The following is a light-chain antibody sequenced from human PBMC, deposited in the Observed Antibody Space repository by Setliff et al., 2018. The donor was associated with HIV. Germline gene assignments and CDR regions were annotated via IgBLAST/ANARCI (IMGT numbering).Light chain of an antibody. Sequence: QSVLTQPASVSGSPGQSITISCTGTSGDVGGYKYVSWYQQHPGKAPKLIIYDVNNRPSGVSNRISGSKSGNTASLTISGLQAEDEADYYCSSYTSSTPLYVFGTGTKVTVL. V-gene: IGLV2-14*03. CDR1: SGDVGGYKY. CDR2: DVN. J-gene: IGLJ1*01. CDR3: SSYTSSTPLYV.